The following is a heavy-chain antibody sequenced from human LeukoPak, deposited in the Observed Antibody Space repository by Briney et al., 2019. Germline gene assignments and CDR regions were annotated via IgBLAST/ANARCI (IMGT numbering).Heavy chain of an antibody. Sequence: SETLSLTCTVSGGSISSHYWSWIRRPPGKGLEWIGFIHYSGNTIYNPSLKSRVTISVDMSKNQFSLKLTSVTAADTAVYYCAGRGYSYGYVGGWFDPWGQGTLVTVSS. J-gene: IGHJ5*02. CDR1: GGSISSHY. D-gene: IGHD5-18*01. CDR2: IHYSGNT. V-gene: IGHV4-59*11. CDR3: AGRGYSYGYVGGWFDP.